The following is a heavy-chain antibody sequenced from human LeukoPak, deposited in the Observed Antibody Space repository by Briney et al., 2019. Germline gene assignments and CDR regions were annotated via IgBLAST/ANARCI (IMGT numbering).Heavy chain of an antibody. V-gene: IGHV4-4*07. Sequence: SETLSLTCTVSGGSISSYYWSWIRQPAGKGLEWIGRIYTSGSTNYNPSLKSRVTMSVDTSKNQFSLKLSSVTAADTAVYYCAREKWYYGSGNWFDPWGQGTLVTVSS. CDR2: IYTSGST. CDR1: GGSISSYY. D-gene: IGHD3-10*01. J-gene: IGHJ5*02. CDR3: AREKWYYGSGNWFDP.